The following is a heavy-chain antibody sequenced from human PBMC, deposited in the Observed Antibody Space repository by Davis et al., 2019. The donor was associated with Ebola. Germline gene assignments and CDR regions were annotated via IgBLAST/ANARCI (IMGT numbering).Heavy chain of an antibody. V-gene: IGHV3-73*01. CDR1: GFTFSGPA. CDR3: TYTYSSGEDV. CDR2: IRSKASSYAT. J-gene: IGHJ6*02. D-gene: IGHD6-25*01. Sequence: GGPLRPSFPAPGFTFSGPAMHRARQAPGKGLEWVGRIRSKASSYATAYAASVKGRFTISRDDSKNTAYLQMNSLKTEDTAVYYCTYTYSSGEDVWGQGTTVTVSS.